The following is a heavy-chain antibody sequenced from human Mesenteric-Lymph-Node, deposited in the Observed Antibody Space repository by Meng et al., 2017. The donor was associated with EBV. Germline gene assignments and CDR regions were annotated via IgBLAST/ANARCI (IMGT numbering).Heavy chain of an antibody. D-gene: IGHD6-19*01. Sequence: GLLREAGPGLVKPSGTFSATSAGSWGTISSSNWWSWVRQPPGKGLEWIGEIYHSGSTNYNPSLKSRVTISVDKSKNQFSLNLSSVTAADTAVYYCARVGQWLPIDYWGQGTLVTVSS. CDR2: IYHSGST. CDR3: ARVGQWLPIDY. CDR1: WGTISSSNW. J-gene: IGHJ4*02. V-gene: IGHV4-4*02.